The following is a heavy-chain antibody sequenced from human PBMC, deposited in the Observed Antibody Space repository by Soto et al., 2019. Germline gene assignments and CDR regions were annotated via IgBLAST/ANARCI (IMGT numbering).Heavy chain of an antibody. V-gene: IGHV3-33*01. CDR3: AREHGYDILSGYFPHPLDY. CDR2: IWYDGSNQ. CDR1: GFTFSGYG. Sequence: QVQLVESGGGVVQPGRSLRLSCAASGFTFSGYGMHWVRQAPGKGLEWVAVIWYDGSNQYYADSVKGQFTISRDNSKNXLXWQMNSLRAEDTAVYYCAREHGYDILSGYFPHPLDYWGQGTLVTVSS. J-gene: IGHJ4*02. D-gene: IGHD3-9*01.